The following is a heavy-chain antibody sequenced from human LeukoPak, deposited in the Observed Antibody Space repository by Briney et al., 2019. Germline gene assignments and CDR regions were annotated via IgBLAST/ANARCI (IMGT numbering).Heavy chain of an antibody. D-gene: IGHD6-19*01. CDR2: IYYNGHT. CDR3: ARGYSSGWYVRVPPYYYYYMDV. V-gene: IGHV4-39*07. Sequence: SETLSLTCTVSGGSISGTNYYWGWIRQPPGKGLEWIGSIYYNGHTYSNPSLESRVTMSVDTSNNQFSLKLSSVTAADTAVYYCARGYSSGWYVRVPPYYYYYMDVWGKGTTVTISS. CDR1: GGSISGTNYY. J-gene: IGHJ6*03.